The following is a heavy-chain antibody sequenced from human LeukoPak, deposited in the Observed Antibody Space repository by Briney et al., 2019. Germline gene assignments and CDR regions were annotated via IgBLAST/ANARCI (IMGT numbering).Heavy chain of an antibody. CDR1: GGSISSGSYY. J-gene: IGHJ4*02. V-gene: IGHV4-39*01. Sequence: PSETLSLTCTVSGGSISSGSYYWGWIRQPPGKGLEWIGTIYYSGNTYYNPSLKSRVTMSVDTSKNQFSLKLSSVTAADTAVYYCARRASGSYYPFDHWGQGTLVTVSS. D-gene: IGHD1-26*01. CDR3: ARRASGSYYPFDH. CDR2: IYYSGNT.